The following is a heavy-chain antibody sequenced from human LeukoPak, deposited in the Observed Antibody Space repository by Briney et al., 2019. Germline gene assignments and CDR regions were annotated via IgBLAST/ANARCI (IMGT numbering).Heavy chain of an antibody. V-gene: IGHV3-30-3*01. J-gene: IGHJ4*02. Sequence: PGGSLRLSCAASGFTFSSYAMHWVRQAPGKGLEWVAVISYDGSNKYYADSVKGRFTISRDNSKNTLYLQMNSLRAEDTAVYYCARDYPPVQAFDYWGQGTLVTVSS. CDR1: GFTFSSYA. D-gene: IGHD3-16*02. CDR2: ISYDGSNK. CDR3: ARDYPPVQAFDY.